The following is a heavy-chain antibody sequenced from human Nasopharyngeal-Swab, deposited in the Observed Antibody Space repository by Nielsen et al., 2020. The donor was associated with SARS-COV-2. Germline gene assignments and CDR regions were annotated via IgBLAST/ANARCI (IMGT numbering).Heavy chain of an antibody. Sequence: GESLKTSCAASGFTFSSYAMHWVRQGPGKGLEWVAVISYDGSNKYYADSVKGRFTISRDNSKNTLYLQMNSLRAEDTAVYYCARDSSIWAVAGTFFDYWGQGTLVTVSS. V-gene: IGHV3-30-3*01. D-gene: IGHD6-19*01. J-gene: IGHJ4*02. CDR1: GFTFSSYA. CDR2: ISYDGSNK. CDR3: ARDSSIWAVAGTFFDY.